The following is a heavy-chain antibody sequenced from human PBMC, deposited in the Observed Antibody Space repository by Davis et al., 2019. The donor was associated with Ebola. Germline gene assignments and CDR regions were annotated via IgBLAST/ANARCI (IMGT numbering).Heavy chain of an antibody. CDR1: GDTFTSYA. V-gene: IGHV1-69*06. J-gene: IGHJ6*02. CDR2: IIPMFSKA. CDR3: ARQTKVTPAYYYHGMDV. Sequence: AASVKVSCKASGDTFTSYAINWVRQAPGQGLEWVGGIIPMFSKADYAPKFQGRVTITADKSTTTAYMELSSLKSEDTAVYYCARQTKVTPAYYYHGMDVWGQGTTVNVSS. D-gene: IGHD4-17*01.